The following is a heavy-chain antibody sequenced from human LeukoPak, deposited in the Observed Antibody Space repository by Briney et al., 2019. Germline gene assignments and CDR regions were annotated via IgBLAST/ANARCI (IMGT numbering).Heavy chain of an antibody. J-gene: IGHJ4*02. V-gene: IGHV3-48*03. CDR1: EFTFSNYD. D-gene: IGHD5-12*01. CDR3: ARGPSGYHNT. Sequence: GGSLRLSCAASEFTFSNYDMNWVRQAPGKGLEWISYISSSGNTIYYADSVKGRVTISRDNAKNSLYLQMNSLRAEDTAVYYCARGPSGYHNTGGQGTLVTVSS. CDR2: ISSSGNTI.